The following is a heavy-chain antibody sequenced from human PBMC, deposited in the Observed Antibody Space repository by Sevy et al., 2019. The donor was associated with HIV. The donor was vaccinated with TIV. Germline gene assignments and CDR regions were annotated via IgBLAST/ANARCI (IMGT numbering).Heavy chain of an antibody. CDR3: ASDGGGGSSSPGY. D-gene: IGHD6-6*01. J-gene: IGHJ4*02. Sequence: GSLRLSCAASGFTFSSYGMHWVRQAPGKGLEWVAVIWYDGSNKYYADSVKGRFTISRDNSKNTLYLQMNSLRVEDTAVYYCASDGGGGSSSPGYWGQGTLVTVSS. CDR1: GFTFSSYG. V-gene: IGHV3-33*08. CDR2: IWYDGSNK.